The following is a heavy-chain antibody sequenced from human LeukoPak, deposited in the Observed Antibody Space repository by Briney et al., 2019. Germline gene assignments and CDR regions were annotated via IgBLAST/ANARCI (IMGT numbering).Heavy chain of an antibody. D-gene: IGHD2-21*02. V-gene: IGHV4-34*01. CDR1: GFTVSSNY. CDR3: ARPPGVTPRGAFDI. Sequence: GSLRLSCAASGFTVSSNYMSWVRQAPGKGLEWIGEINHSGSTNYNPSLKSRVTISVDTSKNQFSLKLSSVTAADTAVYYCARPPGVTPRGAFDIWGQGTMVTVSS. J-gene: IGHJ3*02. CDR2: INHSGST.